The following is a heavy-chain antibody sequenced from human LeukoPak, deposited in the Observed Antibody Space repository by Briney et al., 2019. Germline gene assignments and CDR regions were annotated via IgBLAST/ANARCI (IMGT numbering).Heavy chain of an antibody. D-gene: IGHD3-3*01. CDR1: GYTFTSYG. V-gene: IGHV1-18*01. CDR3: ARGGGGYDFWSGYSPIVVYYYMDV. CDR2: ISAYNGNT. Sequence: ASVKVSCKASGYTFTSYGISWVRQAPGQGLEWMGWISAYNGNTNYAQKLQGRVTMTTDTSTSTAYMELRSLRSDDTAVYYCARGGGGYDFWSGYSPIVVYYYMDVWGKGTTVTVSS. J-gene: IGHJ6*03.